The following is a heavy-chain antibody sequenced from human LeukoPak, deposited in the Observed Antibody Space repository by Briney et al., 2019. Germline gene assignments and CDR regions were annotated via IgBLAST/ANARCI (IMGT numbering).Heavy chain of an antibody. Sequence: ASVKVPCKVSGYTLTELSMHWVRQAPGKGLEWMGGFDPEDGETIYAQKFQGRVTMTEDTSTDTAYMELSSLRSEDTAVYYCATHSSGWYGAFDIWGQGTMVTVSS. CDR2: FDPEDGET. V-gene: IGHV1-24*01. D-gene: IGHD6-19*01. J-gene: IGHJ3*02. CDR3: ATHSSGWYGAFDI. CDR1: GYTLTELS.